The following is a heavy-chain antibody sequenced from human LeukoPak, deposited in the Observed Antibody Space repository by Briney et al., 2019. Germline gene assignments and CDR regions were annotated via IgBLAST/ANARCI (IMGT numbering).Heavy chain of an antibody. J-gene: IGHJ5*02. Sequence: ASVKVSCKASGYTFTCYGISWVRQPPGQGLEWMGGISAYNSNTNNAQKLQGRVTMTTDTSTSTAYMELRSLRSDDTAVYYCARAQTSIAVAGLNWFDPWGQGTLVTVSP. V-gene: IGHV1-18*01. CDR2: ISAYNSNT. CDR1: GYTFTCYG. CDR3: ARAQTSIAVAGLNWFDP. D-gene: IGHD6-19*01.